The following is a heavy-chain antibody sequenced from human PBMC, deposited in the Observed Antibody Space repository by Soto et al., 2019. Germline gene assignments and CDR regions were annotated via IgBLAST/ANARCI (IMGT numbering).Heavy chain of an antibody. Sequence: GGSLRLSCAASGFSLSVYWMHWVRQAPGKGLAWVSRIDTYGSATKYADSVKGRFTISRDNAKNSLYLQMNSLRAEDTAVYYRARQWTNYDILTGYFQYYFDYWGQGTLVTVSS. CDR1: GFSLSVYW. D-gene: IGHD3-9*01. J-gene: IGHJ4*02. CDR3: ARQWTNYDILTGYFQYYFDY. CDR2: IDTYGSAT. V-gene: IGHV3-74*01.